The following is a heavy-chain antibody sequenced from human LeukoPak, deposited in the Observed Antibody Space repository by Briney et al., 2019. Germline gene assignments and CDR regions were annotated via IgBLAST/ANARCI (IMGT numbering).Heavy chain of an antibody. J-gene: IGHJ4*02. Sequence: QPGGSLRLSCAASGFTFSTYSMNWVRQVPGMGLEWVSYISSSSSTIFYADSVKGRFTISRDNAKNSLYLQMNSLRTEDTALYYCAKGGGYCSGDSCYSAWVYWGQGTLVTVSS. V-gene: IGHV3-48*01. CDR1: GFTFSTYS. D-gene: IGHD2-15*01. CDR3: AKGGGYCSGDSCYSAWVY. CDR2: ISSSSSTI.